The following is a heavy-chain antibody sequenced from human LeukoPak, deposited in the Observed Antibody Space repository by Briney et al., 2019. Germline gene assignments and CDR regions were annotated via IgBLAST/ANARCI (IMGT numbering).Heavy chain of an antibody. D-gene: IGHD6-13*01. CDR3: ATGSSSLDY. Sequence: ASVKVSCKVSGYTLTELSMHWVRQAPGKGLEWMGGFSPEDGETIYAQKFQGRVTVTEGTSTDTAYMDLSSLRSEDTAVYYCATGSSSLDYWGQGTLLTVPS. V-gene: IGHV1-24*01. CDR1: GYTLTELS. J-gene: IGHJ4*02. CDR2: FSPEDGET.